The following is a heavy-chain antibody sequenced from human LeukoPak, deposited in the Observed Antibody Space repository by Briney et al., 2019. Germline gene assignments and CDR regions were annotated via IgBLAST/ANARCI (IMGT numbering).Heavy chain of an antibody. CDR3: ARDSRPYYYDSSGYIDP. CDR1: GGSISSYY. V-gene: IGHV4-59*12. J-gene: IGHJ5*02. D-gene: IGHD3-22*01. Sequence: PSETLSLTCTVSGGSISSYYWSWIRQPPGKGLEWIGYIYYSGSTNYNPSLKSRVTISVDTSKNQFSLKLSSVTAADTAVYYCARDSRPYYYDSSGYIDPWGQGTLVTVSS. CDR2: IYYSGST.